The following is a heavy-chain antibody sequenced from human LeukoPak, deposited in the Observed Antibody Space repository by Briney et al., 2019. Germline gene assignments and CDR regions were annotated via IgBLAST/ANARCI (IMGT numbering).Heavy chain of an antibody. CDR1: GFPFSDYY. CDR3: ATGKVGPYYYYMDV. Sequence: GGSLRLSCAAPGFPFSDYYMSWIRQAPGKGLEWVSHISSPGTTTLYADSVKGRFTISRDNAKNSLHLQMNTVRADDTAAYYCATGKVGPYYYYMDVWGKGTTVTVSS. CDR2: ISSPGTTT. J-gene: IGHJ6*03. V-gene: IGHV3-11*04. D-gene: IGHD1-26*01.